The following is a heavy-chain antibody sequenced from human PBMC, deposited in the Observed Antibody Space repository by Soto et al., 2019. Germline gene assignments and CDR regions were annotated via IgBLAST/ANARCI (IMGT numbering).Heavy chain of an antibody. Sequence: SETLSLTCSVSGGSISNHYWTWIRQPAGKGMEWIGQPAGKGLEWIGRIYSSGSTNYNPFFQSRVTISLDMSKNQFSLKLRSVTAADTAVYYRARSPYNYDSTYYFDYWGQGTLVTVSS. CDR1: GGSISNHY. J-gene: IGHJ4*02. CDR3: ARSPYNYDSTYYFDY. CDR2: IYSSGST. D-gene: IGHD3-22*01. V-gene: IGHV4-4*07.